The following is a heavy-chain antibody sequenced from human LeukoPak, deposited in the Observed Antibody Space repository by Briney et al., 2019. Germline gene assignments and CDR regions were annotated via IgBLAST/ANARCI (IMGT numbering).Heavy chain of an antibody. Sequence: PSETLSLTCTASGGSISCGGYYSCWICQHPGKGLEWIGYIYYSGSTYYNPSLKSRVTISVDTSKNQFSLKLSSVTAADTAVYYCARDLGNRGGAFDIWGQGTMVTVSS. CDR2: IYYSGST. V-gene: IGHV4-31*03. D-gene: IGHD1-14*01. CDR1: GGSISCGGYY. J-gene: IGHJ3*02. CDR3: ARDLGNRGGAFDI.